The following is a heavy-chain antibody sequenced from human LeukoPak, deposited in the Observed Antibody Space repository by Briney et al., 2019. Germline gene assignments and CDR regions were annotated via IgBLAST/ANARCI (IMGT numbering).Heavy chain of an antibody. CDR2: ISAYNGNT. V-gene: IGHV1-18*01. Sequence: ASVKVSCKASGYTFTSYGISWVRQAPGQGLEWMGWISAYNGNTNYAQKLQGRVTMTTDTSTSTAYMELRSLRSDDTAVYYCARAIHSSGWYDFDYWGQGTLVTVSS. D-gene: IGHD6-19*01. CDR3: ARAIHSSGWYDFDY. CDR1: GYTFTSYG. J-gene: IGHJ4*02.